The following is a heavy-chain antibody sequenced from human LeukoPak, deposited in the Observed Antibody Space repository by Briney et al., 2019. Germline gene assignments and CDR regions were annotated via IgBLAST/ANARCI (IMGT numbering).Heavy chain of an antibody. Sequence: PGGSLRLSCAASGFTFSSYAMSWVRQAPGKGLEWVSYITSSGDTIYYANSVKGRFTISRDNAKNSLYLQMNSLRAEDTAVYYCARGSPGYWGQGTPVTVSS. CDR2: ITSSGDTI. V-gene: IGHV3-48*03. J-gene: IGHJ4*02. CDR1: GFTFSSYA. CDR3: ARGSPGY.